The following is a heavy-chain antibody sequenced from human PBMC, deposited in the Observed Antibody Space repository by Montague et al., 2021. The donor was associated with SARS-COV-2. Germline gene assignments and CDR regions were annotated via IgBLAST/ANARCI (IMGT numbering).Heavy chain of an antibody. Sequence: SETLSLTCSVSGGPISGYYWNWIRQPPGKGLEWIGYIYYNTGNTXYNPSLQSRVTISLDTSKNQFSLNLRSVTAADTALYFCARGTGYDYYFDCWGLGTLVTVSS. D-gene: IGHD5-12*01. CDR2: IYYNTGNT. J-gene: IGHJ4*02. CDR1: GGPISGYY. V-gene: IGHV4-59*01. CDR3: ARGTGYDYYFDC.